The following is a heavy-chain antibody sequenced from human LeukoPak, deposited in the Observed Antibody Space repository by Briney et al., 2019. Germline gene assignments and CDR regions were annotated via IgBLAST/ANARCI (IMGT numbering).Heavy chain of an antibody. V-gene: IGHV3-48*02. CDR1: GGSPRSSSR. J-gene: IGHJ5*02. CDR2: ISSSSSTI. Sequence: PSGAPSLTSAVSGGSPRSSSRCRWVPQPPREGLEWLSYISSSSSTIHYADSVKGRFTISRDNAKNSLYLQMNTLRDEDTAVYYCARGNWFDPWGQGTLVTVSS. CDR3: ARGNWFDP.